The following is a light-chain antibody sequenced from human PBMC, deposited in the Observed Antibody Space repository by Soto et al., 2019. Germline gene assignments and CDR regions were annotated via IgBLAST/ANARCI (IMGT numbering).Light chain of an antibody. CDR2: DAS. Sequence: EMVLTQSPATLSLSPGERATLSCRASQGFSSYLAWYQQKPGQPPRLLIYDASNRATGIPARFSGSGSGTDFTLTISSLQPEDFAVYYCQQRSNWPWTFGQGTKVDIK. J-gene: IGKJ1*01. V-gene: IGKV3-11*01. CDR1: QGFSSY. CDR3: QQRSNWPWT.